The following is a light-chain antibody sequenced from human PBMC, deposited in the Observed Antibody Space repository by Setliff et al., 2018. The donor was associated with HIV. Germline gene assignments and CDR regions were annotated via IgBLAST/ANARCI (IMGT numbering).Light chain of an antibody. CDR3: CSYAGTPYV. Sequence: QSALRQPRSVSGSPGQSVTISCTGTSNDVGGYIYVSWYQHHPGKAPKLMIYEVSKRPSGVPDRFYGSKSGNTASLTISGLQAEDEADYYCCSYAGTPYVFGTGTKVTVL. CDR2: EVS. J-gene: IGLJ1*01. CDR1: SNDVGGYIY. V-gene: IGLV2-11*01.